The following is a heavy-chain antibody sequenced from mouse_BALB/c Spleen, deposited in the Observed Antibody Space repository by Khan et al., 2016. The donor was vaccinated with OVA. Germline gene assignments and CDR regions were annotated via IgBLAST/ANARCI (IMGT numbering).Heavy chain of an antibody. D-gene: IGHD2-4*01. Sequence: QVQLQQSGPGLVQPSQSLSITCTVSGFSLTTYGVHWVRQSPGKGLEWLGVIWSGGSPDYNAAFISRLSIRKASSKSQVFFKMNSLQVNDTAIYYCARNYEYDEGLAYWGQGTLVTVSA. CDR3: ARNYEYDEGLAY. CDR1: GFSLTTYG. V-gene: IGHV2-2*02. CDR2: IWSGGSP. J-gene: IGHJ3*01.